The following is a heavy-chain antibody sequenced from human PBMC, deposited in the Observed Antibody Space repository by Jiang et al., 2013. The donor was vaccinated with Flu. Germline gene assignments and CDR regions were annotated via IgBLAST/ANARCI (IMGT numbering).Heavy chain of an antibody. CDR2: IIPSLGTA. Sequence: GIIPSLGTANYAQKFQGRVTITADKSTSTAYMALSSLKSEDTALYYCARDEGTMLVVGIYAFDIWGQGTMVTVSS. D-gene: IGHD3-22*01. CDR3: ARDEGTMLVVGIYAFDI. J-gene: IGHJ3*02. V-gene: IGHV1-69*06.